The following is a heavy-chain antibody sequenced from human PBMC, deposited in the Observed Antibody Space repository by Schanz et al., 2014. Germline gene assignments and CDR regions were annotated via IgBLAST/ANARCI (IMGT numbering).Heavy chain of an antibody. Sequence: VQLVESGGGVVQPGRSLRLSCAASGFTFSNYWMSWVRQAPGKGLEWVASVNTDGGGKFYVDSVKGRFTIFRDNAKDSLYLQMSSLRADDTAVYYCARDRGTGIYWEGCDYWGQGTLVTVSS. J-gene: IGHJ4*02. V-gene: IGHV3-7*01. CDR3: ARDRGTGIYWEGCDY. D-gene: IGHD1-26*01. CDR2: VNTDGGGK. CDR1: GFTFSNYW.